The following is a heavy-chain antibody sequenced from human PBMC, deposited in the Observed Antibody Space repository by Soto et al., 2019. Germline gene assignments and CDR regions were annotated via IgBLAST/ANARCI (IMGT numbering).Heavy chain of an antibody. CDR1: GGTFSSYA. CDR2: ISIYNGDT. CDR3: AILPSQTYEYDF. J-gene: IGHJ4*02. Sequence: GASVKVSCKASGGTFSSYAISWVRQAPGQGFEWMAWISIYNGDTSYSQKFQGRLTVTRDLSTRTAYMELSSLRSDDTAIYYCAILPSQTYEYDFWGQGTPVTVSS. V-gene: IGHV1-18*01. D-gene: IGHD3-3*01.